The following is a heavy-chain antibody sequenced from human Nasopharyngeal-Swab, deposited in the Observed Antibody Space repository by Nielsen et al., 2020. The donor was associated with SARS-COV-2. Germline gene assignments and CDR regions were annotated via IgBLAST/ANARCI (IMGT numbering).Heavy chain of an antibody. J-gene: IGHJ5*02. D-gene: IGHD3-10*01. CDR2: IYTSGST. Sequence: LRLSCTVSGGSISSGSYYWSWIRQPAGKGLEWIGRIYTSGSTNYNPSLKSRVTMSVDTSKNQFSLKLSSVTAADTAVYYCARDLRLNYYGSGSYANWFDPWGQGTLVTVSS. CDR3: ARDLRLNYYGSGSYANWFDP. CDR1: GGSISSGSYY. V-gene: IGHV4-61*02.